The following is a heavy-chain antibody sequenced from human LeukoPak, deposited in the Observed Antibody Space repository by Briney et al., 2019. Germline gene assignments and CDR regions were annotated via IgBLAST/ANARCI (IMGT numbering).Heavy chain of an antibody. CDR3: TLRSGGF. V-gene: IGHV3-7*01. CDR2: IKQDGSEK. J-gene: IGHJ4*02. D-gene: IGHD3-16*01. CDR1: GFTFSDHW. Sequence: GGSLRLSCAASGFTFSDHWMSWVRQAPGKGLEWVANIKQDGSEKYYVDSVKGRFTISRDNAKNSLYLQMNSLRAEDTAVYYCTLRSGGFWGQGTLVTVSS.